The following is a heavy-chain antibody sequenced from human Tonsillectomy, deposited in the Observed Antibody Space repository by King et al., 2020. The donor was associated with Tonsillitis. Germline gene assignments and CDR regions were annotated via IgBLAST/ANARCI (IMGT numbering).Heavy chain of an antibody. CDR3: ANHMVRGLIGYDC. J-gene: IGHJ4*02. CDR2: ISYSGST. D-gene: IGHD3-10*01. CDR1: GGSISSSSYY. Sequence: QLQESGPGLVKPSETLSLTCTVSGGSISSSSYYWGWIRQPPGKGLEWIGSISYSGSTYYNPSLKTRVTISVDTSKNQFSLKLSSVTAADTAVYYCANHMVRGLIGYDCWGQGTLVTVSS. V-gene: IGHV4-39*01.